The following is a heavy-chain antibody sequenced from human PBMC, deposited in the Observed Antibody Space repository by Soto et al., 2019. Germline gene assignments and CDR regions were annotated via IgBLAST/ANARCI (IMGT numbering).Heavy chain of an antibody. Sequence: ASVKVSCKASGYTFTSYDINWVRQATGQGLEWMGWMNPNSGNTGYAQKFQGRVTMTRNTSISTAYMELSSLRSEDTAVYYCARELGGPQQLALSWFDPWGQGTLVTVSS. D-gene: IGHD6-13*01. CDR2: MNPNSGNT. CDR3: ARELGGPQQLALSWFDP. V-gene: IGHV1-8*01. CDR1: GYTFTSYD. J-gene: IGHJ5*02.